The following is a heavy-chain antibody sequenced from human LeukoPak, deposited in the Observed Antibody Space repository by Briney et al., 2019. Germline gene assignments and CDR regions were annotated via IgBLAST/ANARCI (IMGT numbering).Heavy chain of an antibody. CDR1: GFTFSSYG. CDR3: ATSRPTTGTTWPHPDAFDI. D-gene: IGHD1-1*01. Sequence: PGRSLRLSCAASGFTFSSYGMHWVRQAPGKGLEWVAVISYDGSNKYYADSVKGRFTISRDNSKNTLYLQMNSLRAEDTAVYYCATSRPTTGTTWPHPDAFDIWGQGTMVTVSS. CDR2: ISYDGSNK. J-gene: IGHJ3*02. V-gene: IGHV3-30*03.